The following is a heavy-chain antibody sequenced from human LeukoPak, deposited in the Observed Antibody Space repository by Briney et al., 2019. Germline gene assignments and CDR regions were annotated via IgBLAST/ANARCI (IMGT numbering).Heavy chain of an antibody. V-gene: IGHV3-30*02. J-gene: IGHJ2*01. D-gene: IGHD1-26*01. CDR1: GFTFSSYG. Sequence: GGSLRLSCAASGFTFSSYGMHWVRQAPGKGLEWVAFIRFDGGNKYYADSVKGRFTISRDNSKNTLYLQMNSLRAEDTAVYFCARDKIVGATHFDLWGRGTLVTVSS. CDR3: ARDKIVGATHFDL. CDR2: IRFDGGNK.